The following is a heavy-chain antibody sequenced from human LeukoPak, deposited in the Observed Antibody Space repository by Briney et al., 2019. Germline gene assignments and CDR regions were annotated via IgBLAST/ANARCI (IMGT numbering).Heavy chain of an antibody. Sequence: ASVKVSCKASGYTFSSYGFSWVRQAPGQGLEWMGWISAYNGNTNYAQKLQGRVTMTTDTSTSTAYMELSRLRSDDTAVYYCARPGGGGRAFDIWGQGTMVTVSS. CDR2: ISAYNGNT. J-gene: IGHJ3*02. D-gene: IGHD3-16*01. CDR3: ARPGGGGRAFDI. CDR1: GYTFSSYG. V-gene: IGHV1-18*01.